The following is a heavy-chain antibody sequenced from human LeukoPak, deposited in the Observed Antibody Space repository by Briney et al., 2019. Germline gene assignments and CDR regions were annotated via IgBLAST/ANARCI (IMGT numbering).Heavy chain of an antibody. J-gene: IGHJ6*03. Sequence: SETLSLTCTVSGGSISSSSYYWGWIRQPPGKGLEWIGSIYYSGSTYYNQSLKSRVTISVDTSKNQFSLKLSSVTAADTAVYYCARGITGTTVYMDVWGKGTTVTVSS. D-gene: IGHD1-20*01. V-gene: IGHV4-39*01. CDR2: IYYSGST. CDR3: ARGITGTTVYMDV. CDR1: GGSISSSSYY.